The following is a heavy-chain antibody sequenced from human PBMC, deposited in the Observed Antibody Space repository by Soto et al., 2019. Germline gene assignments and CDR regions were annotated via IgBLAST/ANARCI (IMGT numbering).Heavy chain of an antibody. V-gene: IGHV4-4*07. CDR2: ISTSGST. Sequence: QVQLQESGPGLVKPSETLSLTCTVSGGSISSYYWSWIRQPAGKGLEWIGRISTSGSTNYNPSLKSRVTMSVHTSKNQFSLKLSSVTAADTAVYYCARDSKMTSSSLLNYYDSSGYLSTYYFDYWGQGTLVTVSS. J-gene: IGHJ4*02. CDR3: ARDSKMTSSSLLNYYDSSGYLSTYYFDY. CDR1: GGSISSYY. D-gene: IGHD3-22*01.